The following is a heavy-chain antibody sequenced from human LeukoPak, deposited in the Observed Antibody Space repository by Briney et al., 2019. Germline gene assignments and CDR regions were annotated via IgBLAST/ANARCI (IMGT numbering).Heavy chain of an antibody. CDR2: ISTSSTMK. V-gene: IGHV3-48*04. J-gene: IGHJ4*02. D-gene: IGHD5-12*01. Sequence: GGSLRLSCVVSGFTFSNYNVNWVRQAPGKGLEWVSYISTSSTMKNYADSMKGRFTISRDNAKNSLYLQMNSLRAEDTALYYCARDSGYDPQDLDYWGQGTLVTVSS. CDR1: GFTFSNYN. CDR3: ARDSGYDPQDLDY.